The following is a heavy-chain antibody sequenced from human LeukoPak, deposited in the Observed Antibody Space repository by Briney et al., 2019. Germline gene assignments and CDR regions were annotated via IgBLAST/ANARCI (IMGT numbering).Heavy chain of an antibody. CDR3: ARDRGGLTYGKDI. Sequence: PSETLSLTCAVSGDSFSSNYWWNWVRQSPGKGLEWIGEIYHSGTTNYNPSLKGRVSISLDKSKNQLSLKVNSVTAADTAVYYCARDRGGLTYGKDIWGQGTTVTVSS. CDR2: IYHSGTT. CDR1: GDSFSSNYW. D-gene: IGHD2-15*01. J-gene: IGHJ6*02. V-gene: IGHV4-4*02.